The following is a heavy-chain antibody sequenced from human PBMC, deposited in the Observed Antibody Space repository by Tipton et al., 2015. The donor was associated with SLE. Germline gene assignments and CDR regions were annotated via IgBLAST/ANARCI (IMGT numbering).Heavy chain of an antibody. CDR1: GGSFSGYY. V-gene: IGHV4-34*01. D-gene: IGHD6-6*01. CDR3: AGYSSSVLNWFDP. J-gene: IGHJ5*02. Sequence: TLSLTCAVYGGSFSGYYWSWIRQPPGKGLEWIGEINHSGSTNYNPSLKSRVTISVDTSKNQFSLKLSSVTAADTAVYYCAGYSSSVLNWFDPWGQGTLVTASS. CDR2: INHSGST.